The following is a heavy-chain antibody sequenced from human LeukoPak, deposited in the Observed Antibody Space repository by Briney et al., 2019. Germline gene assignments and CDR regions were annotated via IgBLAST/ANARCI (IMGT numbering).Heavy chain of an antibody. J-gene: IGHJ5*02. CDR1: GYTFTSYG. V-gene: IGHV1-18*01. CDR2: ISAYNGNT. Sequence: ASVQVSCKASGYTFTSYGISWVRQAPGQGLEWMGWISAYNGNTNYAQKLQGRVTMTTDTSTSTAYMELRSLRSDDTAVYYCARDGFDYSISNWFVPWGQGTLVTVSS. D-gene: IGHD4-11*01. CDR3: ARDGFDYSISNWFVP.